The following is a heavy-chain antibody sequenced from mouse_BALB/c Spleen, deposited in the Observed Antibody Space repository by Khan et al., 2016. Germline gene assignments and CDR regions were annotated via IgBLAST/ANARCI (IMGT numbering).Heavy chain of an antibody. CDR1: GYIFTDYY. CDR3: ARSVYYGSYFDY. Sequence: QVQLQQSGAELARPGASVKLSCKASGYIFTDYYINWVKQRTGQGLEWIGEIYPGSGNTSYNEKFKGKATLTADKSSSTAYMQLSSLTSEDSAVYFCARSVYYGSYFDYWGQGTTLTVSS. V-gene: IGHV1-77*01. CDR2: IYPGSGNT. J-gene: IGHJ2*01. D-gene: IGHD2-2*01.